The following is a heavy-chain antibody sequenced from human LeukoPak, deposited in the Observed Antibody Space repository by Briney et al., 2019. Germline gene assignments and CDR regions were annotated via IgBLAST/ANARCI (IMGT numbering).Heavy chain of an antibody. J-gene: IGHJ4*02. CDR2: IKSDGRST. CDR1: GFTLSSYW. D-gene: IGHD6-6*01. CDR3: TRDFKYSSDY. V-gene: IGHV3-74*01. Sequence: GGSLRLSCAASGFTLSSYWMHWVRQAPGKGLVWVSLIKSDGRSTSYADSVKGRFTISRDNAKNTVYLQMNSLRVEDTAVYYCTRDFKYSSDYWGQGTLVTVP.